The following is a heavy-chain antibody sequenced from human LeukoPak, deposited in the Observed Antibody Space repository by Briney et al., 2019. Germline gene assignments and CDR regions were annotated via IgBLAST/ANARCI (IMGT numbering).Heavy chain of an antibody. J-gene: IGHJ6*03. V-gene: IGHV3-30*01. CDR3: AREAWEAIFGVTVNYYYDRDV. CDR1: GFIFSKYA. D-gene: IGHD3-3*01. CDR2: ISHDGSKK. Sequence: GGSLRLSCAASGFIFSKYAINWVRQAPGRGLEWVAVISHDGSKKDYADSVKGRFAISRDNAKNTQSLQMNSLRAEDTAVYYCAREAWEAIFGVTVNYYYDRDVWGKGTTVTVSS.